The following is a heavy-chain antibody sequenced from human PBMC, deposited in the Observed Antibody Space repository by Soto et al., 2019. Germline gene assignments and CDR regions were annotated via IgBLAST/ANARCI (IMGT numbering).Heavy chain of an antibody. D-gene: IGHD1-26*01. V-gene: IGHV3-23*01. CDR2: ITGSGGMT. J-gene: IGHJ4*02. CDR3: AKIVGLFDY. CDR1: GFAFSRYI. Sequence: GGSLRLSCEASGFAFSRYIMSWVRQAPGKGLEWVAGITGSGGMTYYADSVRGRFTISRDNSKNTLDLQMNSLRAEDTAVYFCAKIVGLFDYWGQGTQVTVSS.